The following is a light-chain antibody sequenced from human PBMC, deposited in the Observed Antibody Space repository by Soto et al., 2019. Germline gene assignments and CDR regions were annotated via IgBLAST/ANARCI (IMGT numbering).Light chain of an antibody. CDR2: TAS. V-gene: IGKV1-39*01. CDR1: QNIRTY. CDR3: QQTYSALNS. Sequence: DIQVTQSPSSLSASVGDRVTITCRASQNIRTYLNWYQQRPGKPPKFLIHTASTLQSGVPSRFSGSGSGTDFNLTISSLQPEDFATYYCQQTYSALNSFGQGTKLEIK. J-gene: IGKJ2*03.